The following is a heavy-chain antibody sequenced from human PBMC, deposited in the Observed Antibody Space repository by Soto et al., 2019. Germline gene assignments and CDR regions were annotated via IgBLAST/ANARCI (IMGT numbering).Heavy chain of an antibody. CDR1: GFSISGYW. D-gene: IGHD4-17*01. CDR3: ARPTSVDYGDYGWDY. Sequence: GGSRRLSCAASGFSISGYWMSWVRQAPGKGLEWVANIKQDGSVKYYVDSVKGRFTISRDNAKNSLYLQMNSLRAEDTAVYYCARPTSVDYGDYGWDYWGQGT. CDR2: IKQDGSVK. V-gene: IGHV3-7*01. J-gene: IGHJ4*02.